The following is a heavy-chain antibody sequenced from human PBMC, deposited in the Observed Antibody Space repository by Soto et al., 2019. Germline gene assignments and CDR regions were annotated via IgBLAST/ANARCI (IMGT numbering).Heavy chain of an antibody. V-gene: IGHV2-70*13. CDR2: IERDDDDK. CDR1: GFSLTSPGMC. Sequence: SGPTLVNPTETLTLTCTFSGFSLTSPGMCVSWIRQSPGKALEWLALIERDDDDKYYSTSLKTRLTISKDTRKNQVVLTMANMEPADTATYYCARSIRGSRRFNGMDVWGQGTTVTV. D-gene: IGHD1-20*01. J-gene: IGHJ6*02. CDR3: ARSIRGSRRFNGMDV.